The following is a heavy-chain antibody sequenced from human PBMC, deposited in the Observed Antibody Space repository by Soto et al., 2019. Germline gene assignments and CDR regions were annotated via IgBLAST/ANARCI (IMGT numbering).Heavy chain of an antibody. CDR1: GGSISSYY. V-gene: IGHV4-59*01. CDR3: ARDYYGSGSPPLGY. Sequence: QVQLQESGPGLVKPSETLSLTCTVSGGSISSYYWSWIRQPPGKGLEWIGYIYYSGSTNYNPSLKSRVTISVDTSKNQFSLKLSSVTAADTAVYYCARDYYGSGSPPLGYWGQGTQVTVSS. CDR2: IYYSGST. J-gene: IGHJ4*02. D-gene: IGHD3-10*01.